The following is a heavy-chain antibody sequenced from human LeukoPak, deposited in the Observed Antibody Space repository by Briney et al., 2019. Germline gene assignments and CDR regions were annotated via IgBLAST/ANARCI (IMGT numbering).Heavy chain of an antibody. CDR3: ARAAYYDILSGSDY. CDR1: GFTFSSYA. J-gene: IGHJ4*02. Sequence: GGSLRLSCAASGFTFSSYAMHWGRQAPGKGLEWVAVISYDGSNKYYADSVKGRFTISRDNSKNTLYLQMNSLRAEDTAVYYCARAAYYDILSGSDYWGQGTLVTVSS. V-gene: IGHV3-30*04. D-gene: IGHD3-9*01. CDR2: ISYDGSNK.